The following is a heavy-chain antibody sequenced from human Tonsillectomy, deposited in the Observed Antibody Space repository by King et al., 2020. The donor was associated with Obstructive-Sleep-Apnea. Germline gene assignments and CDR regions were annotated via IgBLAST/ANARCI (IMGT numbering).Heavy chain of an antibody. CDR2: INPNSGGT. CDR1: GYTFTGYY. D-gene: IGHD3-22*01. V-gene: IGHV1-2*04. Sequence: VQLVESGAEVKKPGASVKVSCKASGYTFTGYYMHWVRQAPGQGLEWMGWINPNSGGTNYAQKFQGWVTMTRDTSISTAYMELSRLRSDDTAVYYCAREYRKTVVVITFASGSDAFDIWGQGTMVTVSS. J-gene: IGHJ3*02. CDR3: AREYRKTVVVITFASGSDAFDI.